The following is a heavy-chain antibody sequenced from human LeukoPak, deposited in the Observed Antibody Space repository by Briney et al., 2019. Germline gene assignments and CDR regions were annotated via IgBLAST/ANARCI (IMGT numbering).Heavy chain of an antibody. V-gene: IGHV4-61*02. CDR2: IYTSGST. CDR1: GGSISSGSYY. CDR3: ARDREYYDSSGIDY. D-gene: IGHD3-22*01. J-gene: IGHJ4*02. Sequence: SETLSLTCTVSGGSISSGSYYWSWIRQPAGKGLEWIGRIYTSGSTNYNPSLKSRVTISVDTFKNQFSLKLSSVTAADTAVYYCARDREYYDSSGIDYWGQGTLVTVSS.